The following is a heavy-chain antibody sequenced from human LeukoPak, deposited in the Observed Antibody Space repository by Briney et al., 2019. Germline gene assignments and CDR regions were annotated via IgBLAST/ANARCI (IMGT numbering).Heavy chain of an antibody. CDR3: AKDQHVVVTAIFDY. CDR1: GFTFSSYA. CDR2: ISGSGGST. V-gene: IGHV3-23*01. Sequence: GGSLRLSCAASGFTFSSYAMSWVRQAPGKGLEWVSAISGSGGSTYYADSVKGRFTISRDNTKNTLYLQMNRLRAEDTAVYYCAKDQHVVVTAIFDYWGQGTLVTVSS. J-gene: IGHJ4*02. D-gene: IGHD2-21*02.